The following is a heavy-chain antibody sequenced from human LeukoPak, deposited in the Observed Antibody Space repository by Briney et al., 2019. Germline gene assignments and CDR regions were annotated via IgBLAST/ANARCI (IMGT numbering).Heavy chain of an antibody. V-gene: IGHV3-53*01. D-gene: IGHD6-13*01. J-gene: IGHJ4*02. CDR2: IYYGGST. Sequence: GGSLRLSCAASGFIVSSNYMNWVRQAPGKGLEWVSVIYYGGSTYYADSVKGRFTISRDNSKNTLYLQMNSLRAEDTAVYYCARTYSSSSYSPFDXXXQGTLXTVXS. CDR1: GFIVSSNY. CDR3: ARTYSSSSYSPFDX.